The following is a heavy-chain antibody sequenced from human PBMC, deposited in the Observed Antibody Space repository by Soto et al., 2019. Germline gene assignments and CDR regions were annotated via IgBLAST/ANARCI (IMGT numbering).Heavy chain of an antibody. CDR3: ARAGVNYDFWSGHTTDYFDY. V-gene: IGHV1-2*04. J-gene: IGHJ4*02. Sequence: ASVKVSCKASGYTFTGYYMHWVRQAPGQGLEWMGWINPNSGGTNYAQKFQGWVTMIRDTSISTAYMELSRLRSDDTAVYYCARAGVNYDFWSGHTTDYFDYWGQGTLVTVSS. CDR2: INPNSGGT. CDR1: GYTFTGYY. D-gene: IGHD3-3*01.